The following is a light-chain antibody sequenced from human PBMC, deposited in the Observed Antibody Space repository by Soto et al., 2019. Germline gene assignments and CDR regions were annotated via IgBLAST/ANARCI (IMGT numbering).Light chain of an antibody. J-gene: IGKJ1*01. Sequence: EIVRTQSPATLSVSPGEGATFSCRASQSINTKIAWYQLKPGQAPRLLIYDASIRATGIPARFSGSGSGTEFSLTINSLQSEDFGVYFCQQYDQWWTFGQGTKVDIK. CDR2: DAS. CDR1: QSINTK. CDR3: QQYDQWWT. V-gene: IGKV3-15*01.